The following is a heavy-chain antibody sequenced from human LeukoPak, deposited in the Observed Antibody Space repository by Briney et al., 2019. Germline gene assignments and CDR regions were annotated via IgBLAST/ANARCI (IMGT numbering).Heavy chain of an antibody. CDR1: GFTFSSYA. D-gene: IGHD3-10*01. J-gene: IGHJ4*02. CDR2: INSDGSST. Sequence: GGSLRLSCAASGFTFSSYAMSWVRQAPGKGLEWVSRINSDGSSTSYADSVKGRFTISRDNAKNTLYLQMNSLRAEDTAVYYCVKSYYADYWGQGTLVTVSS. CDR3: VKSYYADY. V-gene: IGHV3-74*01.